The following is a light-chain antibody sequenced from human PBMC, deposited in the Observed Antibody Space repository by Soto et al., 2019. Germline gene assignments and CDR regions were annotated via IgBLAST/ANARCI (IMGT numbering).Light chain of an antibody. J-gene: IGKJ4*01. CDR1: QSVSGNF. Sequence: EIVLTQSPGTLSLSPGERATLSCWASQSVSGNFLAWYQVKPGQAPRLVVYGASTRASGFPDTLSGSGSGTAFSLIISRLEPADYAVYYCQQYNNWPPLTFGGGTKVDIK. CDR2: GAS. CDR3: QQYNNWPPLT. V-gene: IGKV3-20*01.